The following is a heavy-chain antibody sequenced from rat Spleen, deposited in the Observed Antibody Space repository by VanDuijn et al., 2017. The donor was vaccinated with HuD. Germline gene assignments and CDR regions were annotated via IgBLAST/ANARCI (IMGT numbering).Heavy chain of an antibody. Sequence: EVQLVESGGGLVQPGRSLKLSCEVSGFTFNNYDMAWIRQAPTKGLEWVASINPGGFNTYYRDSVKGRFTVSRDNSKNTQYLQMDSLRSEDTAIYYCTRGYVMDAWGQGASVTVSS. CDR3: TRGYVMDA. CDR2: INPGGFNT. CDR1: GFTFNNYD. J-gene: IGHJ4*01. V-gene: IGHV5S13*01.